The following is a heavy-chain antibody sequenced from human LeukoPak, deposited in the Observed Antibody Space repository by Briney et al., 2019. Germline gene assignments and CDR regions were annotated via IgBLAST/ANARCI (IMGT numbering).Heavy chain of an antibody. J-gene: IGHJ3*02. V-gene: IGHV4-34*01. CDR3: ARPQVPAAIQKHVAFDI. D-gene: IGHD2-2*01. CDR2: IYHSGST. CDR1: GGSFSGYY. Sequence: PSETLSLTCAVYGGSFSGYYWSWIRQPPGKGLEWIGEIYHSGSTNYNPSLKSRVTISVDKSKNQFSLKLSSVTAADTAVYYCARPQVPAAIQKHVAFDIWGQGSMVTVSS.